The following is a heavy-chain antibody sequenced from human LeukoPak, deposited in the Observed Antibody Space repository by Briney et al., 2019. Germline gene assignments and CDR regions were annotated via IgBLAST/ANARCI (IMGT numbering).Heavy chain of an antibody. J-gene: IGHJ5*02. CDR3: ARGVKIFGVVIHKGNWFDT. Sequence: SETLSLTCAVYGGSFSGYYWSWIRQPPGKGLEWIGEINHSGSTNYNPSLKRRVTISVDTSKNQFSLKLSSVTAADTAVYYCARGVKIFGVVIHKGNWFDTWGQGTLVTVSS. V-gene: IGHV4-34*01. CDR1: GGSFSGYY. CDR2: INHSGST. D-gene: IGHD3-3*01.